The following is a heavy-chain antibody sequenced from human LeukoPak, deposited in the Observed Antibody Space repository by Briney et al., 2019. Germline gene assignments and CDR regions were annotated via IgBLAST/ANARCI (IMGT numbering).Heavy chain of an antibody. CDR2: IYPGDSDT. J-gene: IGHJ4*02. Sequence: ESPETFWKVSGYRLTSFWLGLVRQVPGKGAGWEGIIYPGDSDTRYRPHFQGQVTISADKSISTPYLQWSSLRVSDTAMYYCARWAAGWELLDYGGEGPLVTVSS. V-gene: IGHV5-51*01. CDR1: GYRLTSFW. D-gene: IGHD1-26*01. CDR3: ARWAAGWELLDY.